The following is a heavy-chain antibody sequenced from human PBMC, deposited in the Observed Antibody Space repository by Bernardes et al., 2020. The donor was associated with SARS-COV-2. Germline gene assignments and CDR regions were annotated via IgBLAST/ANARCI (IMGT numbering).Heavy chain of an antibody. Sequence: GGSLRLSCAASGFSFSHYGMNWVRQTPGKGLVWVSRINPDGTTTHYAVSVKGRFTISRDNAENTLYLQMNSLRVEDTAVYYCARGGLEPFDDWVKGTLV. CDR3: ARGGLEPFDD. J-gene: IGHJ4*01. CDR2: INPDGTTT. V-gene: IGHV3-74*01. D-gene: IGHD2-15*01. CDR1: GFSFSHYG.